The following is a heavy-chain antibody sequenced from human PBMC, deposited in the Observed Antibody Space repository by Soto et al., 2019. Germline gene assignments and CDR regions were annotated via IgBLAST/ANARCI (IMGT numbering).Heavy chain of an antibody. CDR2: ISTDLRAL. J-gene: IGHJ6*02. V-gene: IGHV3-48*02. CDR1: GFTISTYH. D-gene: IGHD1-26*01. CDR3: TRDGRRGYVMDV. Sequence: GGSLRLSCAASGFTISTYHLNWVRQAPGKGLEWVSYISTDLRALYYADSVRGRFTISRDNAKNSLYLQMTSLRDEDTCVYYCTRDGRRGYVMDVWGQGTTVTVSS.